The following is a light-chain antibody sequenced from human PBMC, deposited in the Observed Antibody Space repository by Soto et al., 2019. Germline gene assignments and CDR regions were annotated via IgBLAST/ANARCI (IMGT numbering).Light chain of an antibody. CDR3: QQYGSSPPEKT. V-gene: IGKV3-20*01. CDR1: QSVSSNY. CDR2: GAS. J-gene: IGKJ1*01. Sequence: EIVLTQSPGTLSLFPGERATLSCRASQSVSSNYLAWYQQKPGQAPRLLIYGASSRATGIPDRFSGSGSGTDFTLTISRLEPEDFAVYYCQQYGSSPPEKTFGQGTKVEIK.